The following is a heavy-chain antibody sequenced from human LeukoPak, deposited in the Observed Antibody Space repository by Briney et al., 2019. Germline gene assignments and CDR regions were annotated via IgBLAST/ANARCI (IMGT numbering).Heavy chain of an antibody. CDR1: GGSISSYY. Sequence: PSETLSLTCTVSGGSISSYYWSWIRQPPGKGLGWIGYIYYSGSTNYNPSLKSRVTISVDTSKNQFSLKLSSVTAADTAVYYCARAGDCSSTSCYTQKVARLGMDVWGQGTTVTVSS. V-gene: IGHV4-59*01. J-gene: IGHJ6*02. CDR2: IYYSGST. D-gene: IGHD2-2*02. CDR3: ARAGDCSSTSCYTQKVARLGMDV.